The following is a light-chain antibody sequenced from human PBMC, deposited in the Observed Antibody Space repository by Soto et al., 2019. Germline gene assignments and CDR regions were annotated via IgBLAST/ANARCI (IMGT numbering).Light chain of an antibody. V-gene: IGKV3-20*01. CDR2: GAS. Sequence: EIVLTQSPDTLSLSPVERATLSCRASQYVSSSYFAWYQQKPGQAPRLLIFGASNRATGIPDRFGGSGSGTDFTLTISRLEPEDFAVYYCQQYGSSPPITFGQGTRLEIK. CDR3: QQYGSSPPIT. CDR1: QYVSSSY. J-gene: IGKJ5*01.